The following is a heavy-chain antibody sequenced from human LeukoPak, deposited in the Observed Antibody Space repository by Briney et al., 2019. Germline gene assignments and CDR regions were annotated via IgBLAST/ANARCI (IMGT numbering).Heavy chain of an antibody. CDR1: GFTFSSYA. CDR2: ISYDGSNK. V-gene: IGHV3-30-3*01. D-gene: IGHD5-24*01. CDR3: ARELGWRQFSFDY. Sequence: GGSLRLSCAASGFTFSSYAMHWVRQAPGKGLEWVAVISYDGSNKYYADSVKGRFTISRDNSKNTLYLQMNSLRAEDTAVYYCARELGWRQFSFDYWGQGTLVTVSS. J-gene: IGHJ4*02.